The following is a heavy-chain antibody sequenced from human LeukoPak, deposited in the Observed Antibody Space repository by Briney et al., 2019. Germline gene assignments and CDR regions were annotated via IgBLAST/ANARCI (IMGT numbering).Heavy chain of an antibody. CDR1: GGSISSYY. V-gene: IGHV4-59*01. CDR2: IYYSGST. J-gene: IGHJ4*02. Sequence: PSETLSLXCTVSGGSISSYYWSWIRQPPGKGLEWIGYIYYSGSTNYNPSLKSRVTISVDTSKNQFSLKLSSVTAADTAVYYCARDIAAAGTGDYWGQGTLITVSS. D-gene: IGHD6-13*01. CDR3: ARDIAAAGTGDY.